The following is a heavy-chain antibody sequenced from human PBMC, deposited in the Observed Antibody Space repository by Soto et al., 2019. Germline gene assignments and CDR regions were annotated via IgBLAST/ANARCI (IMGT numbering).Heavy chain of an antibody. J-gene: IGHJ4*02. Sequence: QITLKESGPTLMKPTQTLTLTSTFSGLSLSTNEVGVGWIRQPPGKALEWLALIYWNDEARYSPSLNNRLTSTHHAYKNVLVPILPNVDPGDTGTYGCIHDGKLGYLGYVRFDYWGPGTLVTVSS. V-gene: IGHV2-5*04. D-gene: IGHD5-12*01. CDR2: IYWNDEA. CDR1: GLSLSTNEVG. CDR3: IHDGKLGYLGYVRFDY.